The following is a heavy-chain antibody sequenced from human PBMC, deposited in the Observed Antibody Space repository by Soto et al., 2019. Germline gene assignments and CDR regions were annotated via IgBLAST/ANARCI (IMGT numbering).Heavy chain of an antibody. D-gene: IGHD1-26*01. J-gene: IGHJ6*02. CDR3: TGESFRGSYYGCYYEGTDF. CDR1: GFTFGGYA. V-gene: IGHV3-49*04. Sequence: GGSLRLSCTASGFTFGGYAMNWVRQAPGKGLEWVDFIRNKASGETTEDAADGKGGFTNSRVDSKRNAYLQMNSLKTEDPAVYDCTGESFRGSYYGCYYEGTDFWGQGTMVTVSS. CDR2: IRNKASGETT.